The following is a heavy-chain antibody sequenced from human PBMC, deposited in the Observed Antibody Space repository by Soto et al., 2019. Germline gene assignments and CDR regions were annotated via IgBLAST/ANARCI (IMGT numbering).Heavy chain of an antibody. CDR2: ISAYNGNT. Sequence: TFTSYGFNWVRQAPGQGLEWMGWISAYNGNTNYAQNLQGRVTMTTDTSTSTAYMELRNLRSDDTAVYFCARAALGGAVAASVYWGQGTLVTVSS. J-gene: IGHJ4*02. D-gene: IGHD6-19*01. CDR1: TFTSYG. CDR3: ARAALGGAVAASVY. V-gene: IGHV1-18*01.